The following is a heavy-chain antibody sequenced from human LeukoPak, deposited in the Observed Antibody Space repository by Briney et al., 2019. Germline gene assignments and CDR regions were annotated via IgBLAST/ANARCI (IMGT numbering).Heavy chain of an antibody. CDR1: GFTFSNYA. CDR3: ARDRDFYYMDV. V-gene: IGHV3-30*04. CDR2: ISYDGSKT. J-gene: IGHJ6*03. Sequence: GRSLRLSCAASGFTFSNYAMDWVRQAPGKGLEWVALISYDGSKTYYADSVKGRFTISRDTSMNTLFLEMNSLRADDTALYYCARDRDFYYMDVWGKGTTVTVAS.